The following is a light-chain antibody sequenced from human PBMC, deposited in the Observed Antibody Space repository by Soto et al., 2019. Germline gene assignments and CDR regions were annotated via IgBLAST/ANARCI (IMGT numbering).Light chain of an antibody. CDR2: EVS. J-gene: IGLJ1*01. V-gene: IGLV2-14*01. CDR3: SPYTSSSTPYV. CDR1: SSDVGVYNY. Sequence: QSALTQPASVSGSPGQSIPISCTGTSSDVGVYNYVSWYQQHPGKAPKLMIYEVSNRPSGVSNRFSGSKSVNTASLTISGLQAEDEADYYCSPYTSSSTPYVFGTGTKVTVL.